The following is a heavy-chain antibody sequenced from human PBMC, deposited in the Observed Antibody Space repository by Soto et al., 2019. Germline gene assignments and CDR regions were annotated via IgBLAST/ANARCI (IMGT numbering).Heavy chain of an antibody. CDR3: ARGQEGIVATH. D-gene: IGHD5-12*01. Sequence: QVQLQQWGAGLLKPSETLSLTCTVNGGSLTGYYWSWIRQPPGKGLEWIGEVKDGGSTNYSPSLRARVSRSAAPPKTHFSLGLTSGPAADTAVYFCARGQEGIVATHWDQGALVTVSS. CDR1: GGSLTGYY. CDR2: VKDGGST. V-gene: IGHV4-34*01. J-gene: IGHJ4*02.